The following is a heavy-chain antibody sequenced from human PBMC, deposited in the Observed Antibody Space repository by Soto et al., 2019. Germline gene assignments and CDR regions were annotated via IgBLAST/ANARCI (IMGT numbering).Heavy chain of an antibody. Sequence: SVKVSCKASGGTFSSYAISWVREAPGQGLEWMGGIIPIFGTANYAQKFQGRVTITADESTSTAYMELSSLRSEDTAVYYCARSGAWFGELSHPYFEYWGEGTPVTVSP. J-gene: IGHJ4*02. V-gene: IGHV1-69*13. CDR3: ARSGAWFGELSHPYFEY. D-gene: IGHD3-10*01. CDR1: GGTFSSYA. CDR2: IIPIFGTA.